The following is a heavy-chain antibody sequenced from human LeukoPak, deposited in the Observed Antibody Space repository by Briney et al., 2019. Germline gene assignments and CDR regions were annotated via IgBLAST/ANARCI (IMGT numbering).Heavy chain of an antibody. V-gene: IGHV3-21*01. Sequence: NPGGSLRLSCAASGFTFSSYGMNWVRQAPGKGLEWVSFISSSISYRYYADSVKGRFTISRDNSKNTLYLQMNSLRAEDTAVYYCARAYYYGSGSYYTHSPLDYWGQGTLVTVSS. CDR2: ISSSISYR. CDR3: ARAYYYGSGSYYTHSPLDY. J-gene: IGHJ4*02. D-gene: IGHD3-10*01. CDR1: GFTFSSYG.